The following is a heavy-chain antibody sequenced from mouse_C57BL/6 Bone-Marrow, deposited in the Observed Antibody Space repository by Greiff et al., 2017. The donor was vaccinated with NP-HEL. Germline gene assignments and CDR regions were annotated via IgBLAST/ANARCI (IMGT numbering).Heavy chain of an antibody. CDR3: ARNYYGSSYVGFAY. V-gene: IGHV5-6*01. CDR2: ISSGGSYT. D-gene: IGHD1-1*01. Sequence: EVQLQQSGGDLVKPGGSLKLSCAASGFTFSSYGMSWVRQTPDKRLEWVATISSGGSYTYYPDSVKGRFTISRDNAKNTLYLQMSSLKSEDTAMYYCARNYYGSSYVGFAYWGQGTLVTVSA. CDR1: GFTFSSYG. J-gene: IGHJ3*01.